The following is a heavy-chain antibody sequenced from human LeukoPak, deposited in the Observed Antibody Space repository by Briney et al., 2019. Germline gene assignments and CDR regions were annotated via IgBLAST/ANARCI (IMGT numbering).Heavy chain of an antibody. J-gene: IGHJ4*02. CDR1: GVSISSSDW. D-gene: IGHD2-2*01. CDR2: IWRSDHT. CDR3: ARDPHCSSTNCPFDF. Sequence: SGTLSLTCAVSGVSISSSDWWSWVRQPPGRGLEWIGYIWRSDHTNYNPSLKSRVTMPLDKSKNQFSLKLSSVTAADTAVYYCARDPHCSSTNCPFDFWGQGTLVIVSS. V-gene: IGHV4-4*02.